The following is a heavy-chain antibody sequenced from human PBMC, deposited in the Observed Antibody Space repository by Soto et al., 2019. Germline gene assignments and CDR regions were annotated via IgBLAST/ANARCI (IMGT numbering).Heavy chain of an antibody. CDR2: MNPNSGNT. J-gene: IGHJ6*02. CDR3: ARGRGYSSSWAYYYYGMDV. D-gene: IGHD6-13*01. Sequence: QVQLVQSGAEVKKPGASVKVSCKASGYTFTSYDINWVRQATGQGLEWMGWMNPNSGNTGYAQKFQGRVTMTRNTSISKAYMELSSLRSEDTAVYYCARGRGYSSSWAYYYYGMDVWGQGTTVTVSS. V-gene: IGHV1-8*01. CDR1: GYTFTSYD.